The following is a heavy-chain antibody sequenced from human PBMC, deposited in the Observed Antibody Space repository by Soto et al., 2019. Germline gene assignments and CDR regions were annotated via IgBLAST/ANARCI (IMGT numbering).Heavy chain of an antibody. Sequence: QVQVVESGGGVVQPGRSLRLSCAASGFPVSTYSMYWIRQAPGKGLEWVALISYDGTKKDYADSVKGRFTISRDNSKNTLYLQMHILSTDDTSVYYGVRCWGTGDGSALGYSWFNPWGQGTLVAVSS. CDR2: ISYDGTKK. V-gene: IGHV3-30-3*01. D-gene: IGHD3-16*01. J-gene: IGHJ5*02. CDR1: GFPVSTYS. CDR3: VRCWGTGDGSALGYSWFNP.